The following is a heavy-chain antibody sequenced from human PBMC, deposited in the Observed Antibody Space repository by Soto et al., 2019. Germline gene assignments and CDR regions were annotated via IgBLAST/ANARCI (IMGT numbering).Heavy chain of an antibody. Sequence: QVQLVQSGAEVKKPGASVKVSCKASGYTFTSYAMHWVRQAPGQRLEWMGWINAGNGNTKYAQKFQGRVTITRDTSASTAYMELSSLRYEDTAVYYCAREVAYDYVWGSYRYFDYWGQGTLVTVSS. CDR2: INAGNGNT. D-gene: IGHD3-16*02. J-gene: IGHJ4*02. CDR3: AREVAYDYVWGSYRYFDY. CDR1: GYTFTSYA. V-gene: IGHV1-3*01.